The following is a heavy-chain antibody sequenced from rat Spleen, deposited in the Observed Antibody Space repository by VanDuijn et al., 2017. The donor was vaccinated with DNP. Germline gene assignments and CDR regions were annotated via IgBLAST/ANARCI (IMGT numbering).Heavy chain of an antibody. J-gene: IGHJ4*01. CDR3: TTDNYYAMDG. Sequence: EVQLVESGGGLVQPGRSLKLSCAASGFTFSDYNMAWVRQAPTKGLEWVASITNSGGSTYYRDSVKGRFTISRDNAKSTLYLQMDSLRSEDTATYYCTTDNYYAMDGWGQGTSVTVSS. V-gene: IGHV5-20*01. CDR2: ITNSGGST. CDR1: GFTFSDYN.